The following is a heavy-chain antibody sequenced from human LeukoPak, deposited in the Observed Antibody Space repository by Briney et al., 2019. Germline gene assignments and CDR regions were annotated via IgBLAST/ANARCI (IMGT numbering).Heavy chain of an antibody. D-gene: IGHD3-10*01. V-gene: IGHV3-48*03. CDR1: GFTFSSYE. Sequence: GGSLRLSCAASGFTFSSYEMNWVRQAPGKGLEWVSYISSSGSTIYYADSVKGRFTISRDNAKNSLYLQMNSLRAEDTAVYYCARAPTGPVITMVRGVILRPPDYWGQGTLVTVSS. J-gene: IGHJ4*02. CDR2: ISSSGSTI. CDR3: ARAPTGPVITMVRGVILRPPDY.